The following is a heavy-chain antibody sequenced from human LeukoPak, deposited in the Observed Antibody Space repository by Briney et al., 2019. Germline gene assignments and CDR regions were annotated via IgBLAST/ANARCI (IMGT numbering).Heavy chain of an antibody. Sequence: GASVKVSCKASGYRFSSYGISWVRQAPGQGLEWMGWISAYNGNTNYAQKLQGRVTMTTDTSTSTAYTELRSLRSDDTAVYYCARTEYYYDSSGHPRSNAFDIWGQGTMVTVSS. J-gene: IGHJ3*02. CDR3: ARTEYYYDSSGHPRSNAFDI. V-gene: IGHV1-18*01. CDR2: ISAYNGNT. CDR1: GYRFSSYG. D-gene: IGHD3-22*01.